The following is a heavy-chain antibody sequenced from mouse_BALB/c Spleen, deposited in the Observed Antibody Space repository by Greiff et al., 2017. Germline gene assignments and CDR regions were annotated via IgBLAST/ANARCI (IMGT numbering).Heavy chain of an antibody. J-gene: IGHJ4*01. CDR3: AIYYGSSLGYAMDY. CDR2: IWAGGST. CDR1: GFSLTSYG. D-gene: IGHD1-1*01. V-gene: IGHV2-9*02. Sequence: QVQLKESGPGLVAPSQSLSITCTVSGFSLTSYGVHWVRQPPGKGLEWLGVIWAGGSTNYNSALMSRLSISKDNSKSQVFLKMNSLQTDDTAMYYCAIYYGSSLGYAMDYWGQGTSVTVSS.